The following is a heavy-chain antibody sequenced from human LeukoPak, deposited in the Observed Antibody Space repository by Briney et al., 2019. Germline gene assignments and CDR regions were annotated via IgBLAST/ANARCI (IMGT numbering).Heavy chain of an antibody. D-gene: IGHD4-17*01. CDR3: ARGLHGDYGYFDY. Sequence: SVKVSCKASGGTFSSYAISWVRQAPGQGLEWMGRVIPMFATANYAPKFQDRVTITADESTSTAYMELRSLRSEDTAVYHCARGLHGDYGYFDYWGQGTLVTVSS. V-gene: IGHV1-69*15. J-gene: IGHJ4*02. CDR1: GGTFSSYA. CDR2: VIPMFATA.